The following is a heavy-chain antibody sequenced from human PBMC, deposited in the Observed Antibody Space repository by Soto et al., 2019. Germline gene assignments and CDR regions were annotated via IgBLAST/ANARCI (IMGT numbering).Heavy chain of an antibody. CDR1: GYRFTSYW. V-gene: IGHV5-10-1*01. Sequence: GESLKISCQGSGYRFTSYWISWVRQMPGKGLEWMGRIDPSDSYINYSPSFQGHVTISADKSISTAYLQWSSLKASDTAFYYCARHLARYSYNGMDVWGQGTTVTVSS. J-gene: IGHJ6*02. CDR3: ARHLARYSYNGMDV. CDR2: IDPSDSYI.